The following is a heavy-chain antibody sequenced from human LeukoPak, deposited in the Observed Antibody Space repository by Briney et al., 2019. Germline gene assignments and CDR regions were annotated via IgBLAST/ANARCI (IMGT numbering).Heavy chain of an antibody. CDR3: ARVRWGGLYYFDY. D-gene: IGHD3-16*01. CDR2: IKQDGSEK. J-gene: IGHJ4*02. V-gene: IGHV3-7*01. Sequence: PGGSLRLSCAVTVSSTYLSWVRQAPGKGLEWVANIKQDGSEKYYVDSVKGRFTISRDNAKNTLYLQMNSLRAEDTAVYYCARVRWGGLYYFDYWGQGTLVTVSS. CDR1: TVSSTY.